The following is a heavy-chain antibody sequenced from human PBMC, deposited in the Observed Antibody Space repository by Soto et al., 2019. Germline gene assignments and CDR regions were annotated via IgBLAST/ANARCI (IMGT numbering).Heavy chain of an antibody. V-gene: IGHV4-4*02. J-gene: IGHJ4*02. D-gene: IGHD2-8*01. Sequence: KASETLSLTCAVSGGSVYSNYWWSCVRQPPGKGLEWIGEVHHSGATNYIQSLTSRLIMSVDKSCNQVSLELTSVAAADTAVYYCARGVDYRWVYWGQRTLVTVSS. CDR3: ARGVDYRWVY. CDR2: VHHSGAT. CDR1: GGSVYSNYW.